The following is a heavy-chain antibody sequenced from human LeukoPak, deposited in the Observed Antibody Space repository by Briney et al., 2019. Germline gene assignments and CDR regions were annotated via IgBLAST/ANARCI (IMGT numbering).Heavy chain of an antibody. CDR1: GYTFTSYY. V-gene: IGHV1-8*03. CDR3: ATAYYYAGSCYYSPLFLGGY. D-gene: IGHD3-22*01. Sequence: ASVKVSCKASGYTFTSYYINWVRQATGQGLEWMGWMNPNSGNTGYAQKFQGRVTITRNTSISTAYMELSSLRSEDTAVYYCATAYYYAGSCYYSPLFLGGYWGQGTLVTVSS. CDR2: MNPNSGNT. J-gene: IGHJ4*02.